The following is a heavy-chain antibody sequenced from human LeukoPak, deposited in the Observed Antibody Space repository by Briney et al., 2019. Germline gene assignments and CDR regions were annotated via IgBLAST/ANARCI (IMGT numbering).Heavy chain of an antibody. CDR2: IYPGDSDT. CDR3: ARRVDSYWFFDY. J-gene: IGHJ4*02. Sequence: GESLKISCKGSGYSFTNYWIGWVRQMPGKGLEWMEIIYPGDSDTRYIPSFQGQVTISADKSINTVYLQWSSLKASDTAMYYCARRVDSYWFFDYWGQGTLVTVSS. CDR1: GYSFTNYW. D-gene: IGHD1-26*01. V-gene: IGHV5-51*01.